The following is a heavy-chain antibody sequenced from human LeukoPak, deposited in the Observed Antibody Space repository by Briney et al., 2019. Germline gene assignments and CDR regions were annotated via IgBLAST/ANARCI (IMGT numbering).Heavy chain of an antibody. J-gene: IGHJ4*02. D-gene: IGHD2-2*01. CDR2: MNPNSGNT. CDR1: GYTFTSYD. CDR3: ARGNQLLAIDY. Sequence: ASVKVSCKASGYTFTSYDINWVQQATGQGLEWMGWMNPNSGNTGYAQKFQGRVTITRNTSISTAYMELSSLRSEDTAVYYCARGNQLLAIDYWGQGTLVTVSS. V-gene: IGHV1-8*03.